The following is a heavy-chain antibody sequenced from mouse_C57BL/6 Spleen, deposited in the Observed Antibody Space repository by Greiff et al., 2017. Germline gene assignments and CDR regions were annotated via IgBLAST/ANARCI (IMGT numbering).Heavy chain of an antibody. V-gene: IGHV1-4*01. CDR1: GYTFTSYT. J-gene: IGHJ1*03. Sequence: QVQLQQSGAELARPGASVTMTCKASGYTFTSYTMHWVKQRPGQGLEWIGYINPSSGYTKYNQKFKDKATLTADKSSSTAYMQLSSLTSEDSAVYYCARGDGSSWYFDVWGTGTTVTVSS. CDR2: INPSSGYT. CDR3: ARGDGSSWYFDV. D-gene: IGHD1-1*01.